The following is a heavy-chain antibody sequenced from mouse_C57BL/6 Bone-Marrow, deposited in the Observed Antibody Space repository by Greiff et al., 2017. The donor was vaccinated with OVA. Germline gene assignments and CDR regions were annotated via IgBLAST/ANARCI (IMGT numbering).Heavy chain of an antibody. CDR3: AIWYFDV. J-gene: IGHJ1*03. CDR2: IDPNSGGT. CDR1: GYTFTSYW. Sequence: VQLQQPGAELVKPGASVKLSCKASGYTFTSYWMHWVKQRPGRGLEWIGRIDPNSGGTKYNEKFKGKATLTAEKSSSTAYMQLSSLTSEDSAVYFCAIWYFDVWGTGTTVTVSS. V-gene: IGHV1-62-3*01.